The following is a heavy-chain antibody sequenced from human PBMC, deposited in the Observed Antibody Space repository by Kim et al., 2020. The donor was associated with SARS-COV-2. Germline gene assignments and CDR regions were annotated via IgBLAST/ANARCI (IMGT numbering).Heavy chain of an antibody. CDR1: GGSFSGYY. CDR2: INHSGST. Sequence: SETLSLTCAVYGGSFSGYYWSWIRQPPGKGLEWIGEINHSGSTNYNPSLKSRVTISVDTSKNQFSLKLSSVTAADTAVYYCARGRSLDYWGQGTLVTVSS. CDR3: ARGRSLDY. J-gene: IGHJ4*02. D-gene: IGHD2-15*01. V-gene: IGHV4-34*01.